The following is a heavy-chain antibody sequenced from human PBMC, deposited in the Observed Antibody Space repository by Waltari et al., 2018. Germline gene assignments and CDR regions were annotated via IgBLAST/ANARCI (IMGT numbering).Heavy chain of an antibody. CDR2: IKHRGST. D-gene: IGHD6-19*01. CDR1: GGSFSGYY. V-gene: IGHV4-34*01. CDR3: ARGLKNRWLVARYFDY. J-gene: IGHJ4*02. Sequence: QVQLQQWGAGLLKPSETLSLTCAVYGGSFSGYYWSWIRQPPGKGLEWIGEIKHRGSTNDNPTLKSRVTISVDTSKNQFSLKLSSVTAADTAVYYCARGLKNRWLVARYFDYWGQGTLVTVSS.